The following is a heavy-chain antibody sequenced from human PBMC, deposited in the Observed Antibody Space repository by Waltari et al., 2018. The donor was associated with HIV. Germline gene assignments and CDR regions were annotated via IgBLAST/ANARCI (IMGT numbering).Heavy chain of an antibody. V-gene: IGHV3-23*01. Sequence: EVQLLESGGGLVQPGGSLRLSCAASGFTFSSYAMSWVRQAPGKGLEWVSAISGMGGGTYYADSVKGRFTISRDNSKNTLYLQMNSLRAEDTAVYYCAKDRTDCSGGSCYDYWGQGTLVTVSS. CDR3: AKDRTDCSGGSCYDY. CDR1: GFTFSSYA. D-gene: IGHD2-15*01. CDR2: ISGMGGGT. J-gene: IGHJ4*02.